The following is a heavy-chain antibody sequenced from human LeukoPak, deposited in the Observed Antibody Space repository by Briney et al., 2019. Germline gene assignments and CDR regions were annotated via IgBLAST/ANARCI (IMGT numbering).Heavy chain of an antibody. J-gene: IGHJ6*03. CDR3: ARDVRYYDFWSGSFYMDV. Sequence: ASVKVSCKASGYTFTGYYMHWVRQAPGQGLEWMGWINPNSGGTNYAQKFQGRVTMTRDTSISTAYMELSRLRSDDTAVYYCARDVRYYDFWSGSFYMDVWGKGTTVTVSS. D-gene: IGHD3-3*01. CDR1: GYTFTGYY. CDR2: INPNSGGT. V-gene: IGHV1-2*02.